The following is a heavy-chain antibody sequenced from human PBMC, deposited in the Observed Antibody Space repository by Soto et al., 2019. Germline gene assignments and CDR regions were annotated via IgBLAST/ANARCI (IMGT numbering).Heavy chain of an antibody. J-gene: IGHJ2*01. CDR2: IIPMFGAA. V-gene: IGHV1-69*06. CDR1: GATFSGFA. Sequence: QVQLVQSGAEVKKPGSSVKASCEASGATFSGFAINWLRQAPGQGPEWMGGIIPMFGAADYAQKFQGRLMITADKSTTTVFMELSRLRSDDTAVYYCARDATGSFGYFDLWGRGTLVTVSS. CDR3: ARDATGSFGYFDL.